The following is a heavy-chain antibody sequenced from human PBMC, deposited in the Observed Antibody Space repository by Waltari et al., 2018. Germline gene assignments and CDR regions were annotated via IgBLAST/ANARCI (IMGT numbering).Heavy chain of an antibody. D-gene: IGHD3-10*01. Sequence: QVQLQESGPGLVKPSETLSLICSVSGGSISTPFWGWIRQPPGKTLEWIGNIYSSGSTNYNPSLTSRVTISLDMSKNQFSLKLRSVSAADMAVYYCARASYGSGSSWFDPWGQGNLVTVSS. CDR2: IYSSGST. J-gene: IGHJ5*02. CDR1: GGSISTPF. V-gene: IGHV4-59*11. CDR3: ARASYGSGSSWFDP.